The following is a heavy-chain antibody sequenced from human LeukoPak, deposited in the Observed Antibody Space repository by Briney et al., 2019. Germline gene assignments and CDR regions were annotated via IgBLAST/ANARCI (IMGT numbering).Heavy chain of an antibody. J-gene: IGHJ4*02. CDR3: AKYITSGYYYFDY. CDR2: ISGSGGST. CDR1: GFTFSSYA. Sequence: GGSLRLSCAASGFTFSSYAMSWVRQAPGKGLEWVSAISGSGGSTYHADSVKGRFTISRDNSKNTLYLQMNSLRAEDTAVYYCAKYITSGYYYFDYWGQGTLVTVSS. V-gene: IGHV3-23*01. D-gene: IGHD3-22*01.